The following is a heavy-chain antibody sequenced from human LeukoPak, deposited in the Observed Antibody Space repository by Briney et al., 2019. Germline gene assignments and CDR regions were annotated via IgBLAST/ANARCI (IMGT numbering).Heavy chain of an antibody. J-gene: IGHJ6*03. Sequence: GGSLRLSCAASGFTFSSYAMSWVRQAPGKGLEWVSGIGASGDSTYYADSVKGRFTISRDNSKNTLYLQMNSLRAEDTAVYYCARSRRYYDILTGYHISGYYYYMGVWGKGTTVTVSS. V-gene: IGHV3-23*01. CDR1: GFTFSSYA. CDR3: ARSRRYYDILTGYHISGYYYYMGV. D-gene: IGHD3-9*01. CDR2: IGASGDST.